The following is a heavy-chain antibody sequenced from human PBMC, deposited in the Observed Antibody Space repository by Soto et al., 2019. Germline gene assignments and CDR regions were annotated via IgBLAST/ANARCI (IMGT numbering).Heavy chain of an antibody. J-gene: IGHJ4*02. CDR2: ISSSSSYI. CDR1: GFPFSRYS. V-gene: IGHV3-21*01. Sequence: GGSLRLSWASSGFPFSRYSMNWVRQGLAHXGGWVSSISSSSSYIYYADSVKGRFTISRDNAKNSLYLQMNSLRAEDTAVYYCARAQYDFWSGYDGFCFDYWGQGTLVTVSS. CDR3: ARAQYDFWSGYDGFCFDY. D-gene: IGHD3-3*01.